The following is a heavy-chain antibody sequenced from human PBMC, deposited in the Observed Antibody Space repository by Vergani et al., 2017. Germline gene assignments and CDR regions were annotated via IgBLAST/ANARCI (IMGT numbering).Heavy chain of an antibody. D-gene: IGHD5-24*01. CDR2: ISSISIYI. CDR3: ARDFVEMATRNFDY. Sequence: EVQLVESGGGLVKPGGSLRLSCAASGFTFSSYSMNWVRQAPGKGLEWVSSISSISIYIYCTDSVKGRFTIPRDNAKNSQYLQMNSMRAEDTAVYYCARDFVEMATRNFDYWGQGTLVTVSS. V-gene: IGHV3-21*01. J-gene: IGHJ4*02. CDR1: GFTFSSYS.